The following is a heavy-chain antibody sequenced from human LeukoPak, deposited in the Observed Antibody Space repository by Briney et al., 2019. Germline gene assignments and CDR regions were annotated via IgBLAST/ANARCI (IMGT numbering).Heavy chain of an antibody. Sequence: GWSLRLSCAASGFTVSDNYMSWVRQAPGKGLEWVSVMYSRGDTYYANSVKGRFTFSRDISKNTLYLQMNGLRIEDTAMYYCARDAPQVPAAGVLASWGQGTLVIVSS. D-gene: IGHD6-13*01. J-gene: IGHJ5*02. CDR2: MYSRGDT. CDR1: GFTVSDNY. V-gene: IGHV3-53*01. CDR3: ARDAPQVPAAGVLAS.